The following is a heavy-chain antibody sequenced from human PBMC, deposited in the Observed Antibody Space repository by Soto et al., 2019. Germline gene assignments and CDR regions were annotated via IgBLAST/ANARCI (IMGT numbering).Heavy chain of an antibody. D-gene: IGHD2-15*01. CDR1: GFTFSSYA. CDR2: ISYDGSNK. Sequence: QVQLVESGGGVVQPGRSLRLSCAASGFTFSSYAMHWVRQAPGTGLEWVAVISYDGSNKYYADSVKCRFTISRDNSQNTLYLQINRLRAEDTAVYYCARARCDGCSCYTLLGLRYGMDFWGQGTTVTVSS. V-gene: IGHV3-30-3*01. J-gene: IGHJ6*02. CDR3: ARARCDGCSCYTLLGLRYGMDF.